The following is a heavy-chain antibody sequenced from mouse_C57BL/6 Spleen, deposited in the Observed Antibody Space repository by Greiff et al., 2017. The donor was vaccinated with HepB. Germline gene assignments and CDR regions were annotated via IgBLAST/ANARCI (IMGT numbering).Heavy chain of an antibody. CDR3: ASEGSPVAFDY. CDR1: GYAFSSSW. CDR2: IYPGDGDT. Sequence: VQLQQSGPELVKPGASVKISCKASGYAFSSSWMNWVKQRPGKGLEWIGRIYPGDGDTNYNGKFKGKATLTADKSSSTASMQLSSLTSEDSAVYFCASEGSPVAFDYWGQGTTLTVSS. J-gene: IGHJ2*01. V-gene: IGHV1-82*01. D-gene: IGHD1-1*01.